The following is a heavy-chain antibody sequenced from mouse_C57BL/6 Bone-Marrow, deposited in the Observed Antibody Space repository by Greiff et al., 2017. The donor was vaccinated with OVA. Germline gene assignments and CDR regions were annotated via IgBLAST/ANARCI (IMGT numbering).Heavy chain of an antibody. CDR1: GYTFTDYN. V-gene: IGHV1-22*01. CDR3: ARSYYYGSSYDY. Sequence: LKQSGPELVKPGASVKMSCQASGYTFTDYNMHWVKQSHGKSLEWIGYINPNNGGTSYNQKFKGKATLTVNKSSSTAYMELRSLTSEDSAVYYCARSYYYGSSYDYWGQGTTLTVSS. D-gene: IGHD1-1*01. J-gene: IGHJ2*01. CDR2: INPNNGGT.